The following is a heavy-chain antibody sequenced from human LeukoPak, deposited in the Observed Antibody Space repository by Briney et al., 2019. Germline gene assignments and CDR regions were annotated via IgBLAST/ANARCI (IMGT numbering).Heavy chain of an antibody. CDR3: ATDNFEF. Sequence: ASVKVSCKLSGSTLTDFSMHWVRQAPGKGLEWMGGYGPEDGETIYAQSFQGRVTMTDDSSTDTVYMDLSSPRSEDTAMYYCATDNFEFWGQGTQVTVSS. CDR2: YGPEDGET. V-gene: IGHV1-24*01. J-gene: IGHJ4*02. CDR1: GSTLTDFS.